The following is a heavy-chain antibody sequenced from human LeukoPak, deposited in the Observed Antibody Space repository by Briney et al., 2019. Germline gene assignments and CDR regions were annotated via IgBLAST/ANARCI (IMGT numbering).Heavy chain of an antibody. CDR2: ISSSSSYI. Sequence: GGSLRLSCAASGFTFSSYGMHWVRQGPGKGLEWVSSISSSSSYIYYADSVQGRFTISRDNAKNSLYLQMNSLRAEDTAVYYCASRAADPPPWGQGTLVTVSS. CDR3: ASRAADPPP. J-gene: IGHJ5*02. V-gene: IGHV3-21*01. CDR1: GFTFSSYG. D-gene: IGHD6-25*01.